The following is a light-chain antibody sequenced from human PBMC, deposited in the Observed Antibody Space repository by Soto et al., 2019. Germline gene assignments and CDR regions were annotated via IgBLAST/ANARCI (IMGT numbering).Light chain of an antibody. CDR3: QQYGTSPYT. Sequence: EIVLTQSPGTLSLSPGERATLSCRGSQSISSNYLAWYQQKPGQAPMLLIYGASSRATGIPDRFSGSGSGTDFTLTINRLEPEDFAVYYCQQYGTSPYTFGKGNKLQIK. V-gene: IGKV3-20*01. J-gene: IGKJ2*01. CDR2: GAS. CDR1: QSISSNY.